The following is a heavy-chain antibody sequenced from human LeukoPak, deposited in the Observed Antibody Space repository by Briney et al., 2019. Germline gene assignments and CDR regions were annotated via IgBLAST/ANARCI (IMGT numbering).Heavy chain of an antibody. Sequence: PGGSLRLSCAASGFTFDDYAMHWVRQTPGKGLVWVSRINGDETFTDYADSVKGRFTISRDNAKNTVYLQMNSLRAEDTGVYYCAKDPGDYWGQGTLVTVSS. CDR1: GFTFDDYA. J-gene: IGHJ4*02. V-gene: IGHV3-74*01. CDR2: INGDETFT. CDR3: AKDPGDY.